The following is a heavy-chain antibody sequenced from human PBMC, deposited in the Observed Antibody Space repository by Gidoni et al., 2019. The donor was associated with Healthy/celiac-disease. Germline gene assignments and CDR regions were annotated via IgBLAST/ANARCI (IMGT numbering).Heavy chain of an antibody. J-gene: IGHJ4*02. CDR2: T. CDR3: ARVRGRYYYDSSGSLDY. Sequence: TNYNPSLKSRVTISVDTSKNQFSLKLSSVTAADTAVYYCARVRGRYYYDSSGSLDYWGQGTLVTVSS. D-gene: IGHD3-22*01. V-gene: IGHV4-34*01.